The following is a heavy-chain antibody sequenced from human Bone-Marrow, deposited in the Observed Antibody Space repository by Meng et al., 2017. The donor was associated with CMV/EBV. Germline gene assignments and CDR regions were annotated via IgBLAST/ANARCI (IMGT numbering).Heavy chain of an antibody. CDR1: GYTFTGYY. J-gene: IGHJ4*02. D-gene: IGHD3-10*01. V-gene: IGHV1-2*02. Sequence: ASVKVSCKASGYTFTGYYMHWVRQAPGQGLEWMGWINPNSGGTNYAQKFQGRVTMTRDTSVSTAYMELSRLRSDDTAVYYCARALIRGVRIDYWGQGTLVTGSS. CDR2: INPNSGGT. CDR3: ARALIRGVRIDY.